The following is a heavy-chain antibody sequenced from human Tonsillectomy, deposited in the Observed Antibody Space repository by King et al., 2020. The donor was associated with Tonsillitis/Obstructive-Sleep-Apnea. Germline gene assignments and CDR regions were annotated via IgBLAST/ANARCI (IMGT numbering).Heavy chain of an antibody. CDR3: ARGEIVVVPAANYYYYYMDV. CDR1: GGSFSGYY. CDR2: INHSGST. V-gene: IGHV4-34*01. J-gene: IGHJ6*03. D-gene: IGHD2-2*01. Sequence: VQLQQWGAGLLKPSETLSLTCAVYGGSFSGYYWSWIRQPPGKGLEWIGEINHSGSTNYNPPLKSRVTISVDTSKNQFSLKLSSVTAADTAVYYCARGEIVVVPAANYYYYYMDVWGKGTTVTVSS.